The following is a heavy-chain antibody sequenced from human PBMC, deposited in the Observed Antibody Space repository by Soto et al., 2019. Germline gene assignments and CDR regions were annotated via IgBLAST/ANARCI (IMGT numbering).Heavy chain of an antibody. D-gene: IGHD1-26*01. J-gene: IGHJ4*02. CDR3: ARDGVGATSYYFDY. V-gene: IGHV1-69*13. Sequence: SVKVSCKASGGSFSSYAISWVRQAPGQGLEWMGGIMPIFGTANYAQKFQGRVTITADESTSTAYMELSSLRSEDTAVYYCARDGVGATSYYFDYWGQGTLVTVSS. CDR1: GGSFSSYA. CDR2: IMPIFGTA.